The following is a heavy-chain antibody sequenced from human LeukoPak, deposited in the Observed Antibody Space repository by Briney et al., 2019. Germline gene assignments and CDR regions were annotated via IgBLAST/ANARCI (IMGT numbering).Heavy chain of an antibody. J-gene: IGHJ5*02. CDR3: ARSRGPGSHWFDP. V-gene: IGHV3-23*01. CDR2: VSDTT. D-gene: IGHD3-10*01. CDR1: GFTFSSFA. Sequence: GGSLRLSCAASGFTFSSFALSWVRQAPGKGLEWVSTVSDTTYYADSVRGRFTIPRDDSKNTLYLQMDSLRAEDTAIYFCARSRGPGSHWFDPWGQGTLVTVSS.